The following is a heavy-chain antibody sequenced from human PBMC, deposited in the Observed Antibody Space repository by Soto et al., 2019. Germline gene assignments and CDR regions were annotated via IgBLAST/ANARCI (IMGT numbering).Heavy chain of an antibody. CDR2: IYYSGST. CDR1: GGSISSYY. CDR3: ARILAARVLSFDY. Sequence: SETLSLTCIVSGGSISSYYWSWIRQPPGKGLEWIGYIYYSGSTNYNPSLKSRVTISVDTSKKEFSLKLSSVTAADTAVYYCARILAARVLSFDYWGQGTLVTVSS. V-gene: IGHV4-59*01. D-gene: IGHD6-6*01. J-gene: IGHJ4*02.